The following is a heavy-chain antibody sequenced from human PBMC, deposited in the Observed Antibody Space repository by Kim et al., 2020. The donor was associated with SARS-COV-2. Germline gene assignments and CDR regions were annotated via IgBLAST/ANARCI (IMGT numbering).Heavy chain of an antibody. CDR3: ARDQTSERRMDV. CDR1: GFTFSTYS. CDR2: ISSSSSTI. Sequence: GGSLRLSCAASGFTFSTYSMNWVRQAPGKGLEWVSYISSSSSTIYYADSVKGRFTISRDNAKNSLYLQMKSLRDEYTAVYYCARDQTSERRMDVWGQGTTVTVSS. V-gene: IGHV3-48*02. D-gene: IGHD1-26*01. J-gene: IGHJ6*02.